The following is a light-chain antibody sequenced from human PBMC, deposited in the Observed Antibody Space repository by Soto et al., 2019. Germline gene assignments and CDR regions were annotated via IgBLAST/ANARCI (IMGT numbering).Light chain of an antibody. CDR2: EVT. J-gene: IGLJ1*01. Sequence: QSVLTQPASVSGSPGQSITISCTGTSSDIGNYNLVSWYQQHPGKAPKVMIYEVTKRPSGVSNRFSGSKSGNTASLTISGLQAEDEADYYCCSYAGSSTSYVFGTGTKATVL. CDR3: CSYAGSSTSYV. CDR1: SSDIGNYNL. V-gene: IGLV2-23*02.